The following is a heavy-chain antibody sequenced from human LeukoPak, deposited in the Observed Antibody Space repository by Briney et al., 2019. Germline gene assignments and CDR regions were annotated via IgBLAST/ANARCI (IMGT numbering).Heavy chain of an antibody. Sequence: GESLKISCKGSGYSFTGYWIGWVRQMPGKGLEWMGIINPGDSDTRYSPSFQGQVTISADKSIYTAYLQWSSLKASDTAMYYCARHPITRYYDSSGDSAAGPDYWGQGTLVTVSS. V-gene: IGHV5-51*01. CDR2: INPGDSDT. D-gene: IGHD3-22*01. CDR1: GYSFTGYW. J-gene: IGHJ4*02. CDR3: ARHPITRYYDSSGDSAAGPDY.